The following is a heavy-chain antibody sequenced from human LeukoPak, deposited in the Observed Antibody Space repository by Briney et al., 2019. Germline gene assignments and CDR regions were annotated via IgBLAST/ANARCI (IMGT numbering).Heavy chain of an antibody. V-gene: IGHV4-59*08. CDR2: IYYSGST. Sequence: SETLSLTCTVSGGSISSYYWSWIRQPPGKGLEWIGYIYYSGSTNYNPSLKSRVTISVDTSKNQFSLKLSSVTAADTAVYYCARSYFSPEDAFDIWGQGTMVTVSS. J-gene: IGHJ3*02. CDR1: GGSISSYY. D-gene: IGHD1-14*01. CDR3: ARSYFSPEDAFDI.